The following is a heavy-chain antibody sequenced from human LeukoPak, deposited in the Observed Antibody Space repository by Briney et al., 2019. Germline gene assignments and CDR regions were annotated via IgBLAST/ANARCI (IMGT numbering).Heavy chain of an antibody. V-gene: IGHV7-4-1*02. D-gene: IGHD1-26*01. CDR3: ARDPSGSYYAAHAFDI. CDR1: GYTFTSYA. J-gene: IGHJ3*02. Sequence: ASVKVSCKASGYTFTSYAMNWVRQAPGQGLEWMGWINTNTGNPTYAQGFTGRFVFSLDTSVGTAYLQISSLKAEDTAVYYCARDPSGSYYAAHAFDIWGQGTMVTVSS. CDR2: INTNTGNP.